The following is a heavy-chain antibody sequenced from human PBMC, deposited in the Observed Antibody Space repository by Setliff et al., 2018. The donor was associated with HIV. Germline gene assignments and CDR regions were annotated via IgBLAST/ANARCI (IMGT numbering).Heavy chain of an antibody. V-gene: IGHV3-33*03. CDR2: IWNDGGDK. J-gene: IGHJ4*02. CDR1: GFNFNIYA. CDR3: ARPRVEYSYGSLDY. Sequence: GESLKISCAASGFNFNIYAMHWVRQAPGKGLEWVAAIWNDGGDKYYGDSVKGRYTISRDNSKNTLFLQIDTLTAEDTAVYYCARPRVEYSYGSLDYWGQGTLVTVSS. D-gene: IGHD5-18*01.